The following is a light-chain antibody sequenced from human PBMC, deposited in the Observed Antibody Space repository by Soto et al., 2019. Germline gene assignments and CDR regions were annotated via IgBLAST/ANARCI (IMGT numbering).Light chain of an antibody. J-gene: IGLJ2*01. CDR2: EVT. Sequence: QSALTQPASVSGSPGQSITISCAGTSNDIGTYNLVSWYQQHPGTAPKLLIYEVTNRPSGVSNRFSGSKSGNTASLTISGLQTEDEAHYYCSSYTSTTTLVFGGGTKLTVL. CDR3: SSYTSTTTLV. V-gene: IGLV2-14*02. CDR1: SNDIGTYNL.